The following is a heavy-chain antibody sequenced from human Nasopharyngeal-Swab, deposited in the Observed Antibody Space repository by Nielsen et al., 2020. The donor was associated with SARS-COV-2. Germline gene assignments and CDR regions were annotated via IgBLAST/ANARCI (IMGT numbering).Heavy chain of an antibody. Sequence: SETLSLTCTVSVDFISSYHWNWIRQPPGKGLEWIGYVYYSGNTNYNPSLKSRVTISVATSKNQFSLRLSSVTAADTAVYYCARQGVRAVISHWGQGTLVTVSS. CDR3: ARQGVRAVISH. CDR1: VDFISSYH. V-gene: IGHV4-59*08. J-gene: IGHJ4*02. CDR2: VYYSGNT. D-gene: IGHD3-10*01.